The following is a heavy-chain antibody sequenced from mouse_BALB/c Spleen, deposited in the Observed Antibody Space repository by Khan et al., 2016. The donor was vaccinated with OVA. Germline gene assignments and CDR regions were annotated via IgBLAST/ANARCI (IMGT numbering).Heavy chain of an antibody. CDR3: ARQPYYHYNVMDY. D-gene: IGHD2-4*01. Sequence: QVQLKESGPGLVTPSQSLSITCTISGFSLTNYGVHWVRQPPGKGLEWLGVIWTDGSTTYNSALKSRLTITKDNSKSQVFLKMNSLQTDDTAINFCARQPYYHYNVMDYWGQGTSGTVSS. CDR1: GFSLTNYG. V-gene: IGHV2-6-1*01. J-gene: IGHJ4*01. CDR2: IWTDGST.